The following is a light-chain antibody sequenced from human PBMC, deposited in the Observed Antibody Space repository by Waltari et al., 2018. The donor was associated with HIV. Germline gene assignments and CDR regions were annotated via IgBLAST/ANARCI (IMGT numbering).Light chain of an antibody. V-gene: IGKV3-11*01. Sequence: EVVLTQSPATLSFSPGERATLSCGASQSVSDNLAWYQQKPGQAPKLLIYDASNRATGIPARFSGSGSGTDFTLTISSLEPEDFAVYYCQQRSNWRRSGLTFGGGTKVEIK. CDR3: QQRSNWRRSGLT. CDR2: DAS. CDR1: QSVSDN. J-gene: IGKJ4*01.